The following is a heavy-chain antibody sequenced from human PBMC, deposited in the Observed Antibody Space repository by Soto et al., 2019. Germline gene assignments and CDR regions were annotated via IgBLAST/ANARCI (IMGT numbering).Heavy chain of an antibody. CDR3: ARDRDIVVVPAATQFDS. CDR1: GYTFTSYV. V-gene: IGHV1-18*01. J-gene: IGHJ3*02. CDR2: ISAYNGNT. D-gene: IGHD2-2*01. Sequence: ASVKVSCKASGYTFTSYVSSWVRQAPGQGLEWMGWISAYNGNTNYAQKLQGRVTMTTDTSTSTAYMELRSLRSDDTAVYYCARDRDIVVVPAATQFDSWGQGTMVTVSS.